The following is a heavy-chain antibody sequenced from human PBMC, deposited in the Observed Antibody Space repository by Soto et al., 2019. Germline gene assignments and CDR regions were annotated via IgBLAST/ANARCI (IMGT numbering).Heavy chain of an antibody. Sequence: EVQLVQSGGGLAQPGKSLRISCAASGFTFRKFWMHWVRQVPGKGPVWVSYISSDGTTTDYADSVKGRFTIYRDNAKDTLYLHIDSLRAEDTAVYYCAIQDCTNDVCREAAVTVGGALESWGQGTLVTVSS. D-gene: IGHD2-8*01. CDR3: AIQDCTNDVCREAAVTVGGALES. J-gene: IGHJ1*01. V-gene: IGHV3-74*01. CDR2: ISSDGTTT. CDR1: GFTFRKFW.